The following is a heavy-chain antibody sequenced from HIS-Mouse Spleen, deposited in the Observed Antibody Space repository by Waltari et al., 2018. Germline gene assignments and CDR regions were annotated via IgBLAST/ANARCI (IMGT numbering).Heavy chain of an antibody. Sequence: QVQLVESGGGVVQPGRSLRLSCAASGFTFSSYGMHWVRQAPGKGLEWVAVISYDGSNKYYADSVKGRFTISRDNSKNTLYLQMNSLRAEDTAVYYCAKDTGGTITGDGFDYWGQGTLVTVSS. J-gene: IGHJ4*02. D-gene: IGHD7-27*01. CDR3: AKDTGGTITGDGFDY. V-gene: IGHV3-30*18. CDR1: GFTFSSYG. CDR2: ISYDGSNK.